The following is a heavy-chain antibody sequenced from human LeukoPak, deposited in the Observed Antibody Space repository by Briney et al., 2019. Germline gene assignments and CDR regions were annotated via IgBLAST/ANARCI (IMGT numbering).Heavy chain of an antibody. D-gene: IGHD6-19*01. CDR2: ISGSGGST. CDR1: GFTFSSYA. Sequence: GGSLRLSCAASGFTFSSYAMSWVRQAPGKGLEWVSAISGSGGSTYYADSVKGRFTISRDNSKNTLYLPMNSLRAEDTAVYYCAKSLSSGWYYYFQHWGQGTLVTVSS. CDR3: AKSLSSGWYYYFQH. J-gene: IGHJ1*01. V-gene: IGHV3-23*01.